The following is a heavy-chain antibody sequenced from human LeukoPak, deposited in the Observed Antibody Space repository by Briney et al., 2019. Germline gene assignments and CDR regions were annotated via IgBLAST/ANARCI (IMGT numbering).Heavy chain of an antibody. Sequence: GGSLRLSCAASGFTFSSYSMNWVRQAPGKGLEWVSSISSSSSYIYYADSVKGRFTISRDNAKNSLYLQMNSLRAEDTAVYYCARASVLYYYDSSGAFDIWGQGTMVTASS. CDR2: ISSSSSYI. CDR3: ARASVLYYYDSSGAFDI. CDR1: GFTFSSYS. J-gene: IGHJ3*02. V-gene: IGHV3-21*01. D-gene: IGHD3-22*01.